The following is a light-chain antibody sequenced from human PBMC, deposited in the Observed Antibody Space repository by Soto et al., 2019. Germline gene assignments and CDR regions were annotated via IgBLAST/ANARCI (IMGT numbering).Light chain of an antibody. Sequence: EVVLTQSPVTLSLSPGERATLSCRASQSFRGLLAWYQQKPGQAPRLLIYDAYNRATGIPPRFSGRGSGTDFPLTISSLEPEDSAVYDCQQRHMWPITFGQGTRLEIK. CDR2: DAY. V-gene: IGKV3-11*01. J-gene: IGKJ5*01. CDR3: QQRHMWPIT. CDR1: QSFRGL.